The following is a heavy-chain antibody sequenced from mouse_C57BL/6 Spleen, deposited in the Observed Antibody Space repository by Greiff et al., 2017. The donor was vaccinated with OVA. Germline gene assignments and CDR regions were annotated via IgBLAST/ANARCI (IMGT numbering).Heavy chain of an antibody. J-gene: IGHJ1*03. CDR1: GYSITSGYY. CDR3: AREAWYFDV. Sequence: EVKLMESGPGLVKPSQSLSLTCSVTGYSITSGYYWNWIRQFPGNKLEWMGYISYDGSNNYNQSLKNRISITRDTSKNQFFLKLKSVTTEDTATYYCAREAWYFDVWGTGTTVTVSS. CDR2: ISYDGSN. V-gene: IGHV3-6*01.